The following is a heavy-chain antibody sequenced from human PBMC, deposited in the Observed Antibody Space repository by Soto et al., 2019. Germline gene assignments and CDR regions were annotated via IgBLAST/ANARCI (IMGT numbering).Heavy chain of an antibody. J-gene: IGHJ4*02. CDR3: ARVYCISTSCYGPYFDY. D-gene: IGHD2-2*01. Sequence: GGSLRFSCAASGFTVSSNYMSWVRQAPGKGLEWVSVIYSGGSTYYADSVKGRFTISRDNSKNTLYLQMNSLRAEDTAVYYCARVYCISTSCYGPYFDYWGQGTLVTVSS. CDR1: GFTVSSNY. V-gene: IGHV3-53*01. CDR2: IYSGGST.